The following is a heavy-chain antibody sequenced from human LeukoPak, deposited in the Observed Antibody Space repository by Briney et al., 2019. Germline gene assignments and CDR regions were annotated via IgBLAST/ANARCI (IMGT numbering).Heavy chain of an antibody. Sequence: ASVKVSCKASGYTFTSYDINWVRQATGQGLEWMGWMNPNSGNTGYAQKFQGRVTMTRNTSISTAYMELSSLRSEDTAVYYCARVRYFHIYYYYGMDVWGQGTTVTVSS. CDR2: MNPNSGNT. J-gene: IGHJ6*02. CDR3: ARVRYFHIYYYYGMDV. V-gene: IGHV1-8*01. CDR1: GYTFTSYD. D-gene: IGHD3-9*01.